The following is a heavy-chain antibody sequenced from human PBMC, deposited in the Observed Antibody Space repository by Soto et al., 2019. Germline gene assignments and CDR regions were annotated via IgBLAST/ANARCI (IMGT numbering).Heavy chain of an antibody. V-gene: IGHV3-64*01. CDR1: GFTFGRYA. CDR3: ARDWLRYCSSTSCYALDY. CDR2: ISSNGGST. D-gene: IGHD2-2*01. J-gene: IGHJ4*02. Sequence: GGSLRLSCAASGFTFGRYAMHWVRQAPGKGLEYVSAISSNGGSTYYANSVKGRFTISRDNSKNTLYLQMGSLRAEDMAVYYCARDWLRYCSSTSCYALDYWGQGTLVTVSS.